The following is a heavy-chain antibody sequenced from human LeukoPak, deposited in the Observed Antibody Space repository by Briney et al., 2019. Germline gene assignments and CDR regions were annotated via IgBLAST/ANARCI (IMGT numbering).Heavy chain of an antibody. D-gene: IGHD6-19*01. J-gene: IGHJ4*02. CDR3: ARASSIAVAGPYFDY. CDR2: IYYSGST. CDR1: GGSVSSGSYY. V-gene: IGHV4-61*01. Sequence: PSETLSLTCTVSGGSVSSGSYYWSWIRQPPGKGLERIGYIYYSGSTDYNPSLKSRVTISVDTSKNQFSLKLSSVTAADTAVYYCARASSIAVAGPYFDYWGQGTLVTASS.